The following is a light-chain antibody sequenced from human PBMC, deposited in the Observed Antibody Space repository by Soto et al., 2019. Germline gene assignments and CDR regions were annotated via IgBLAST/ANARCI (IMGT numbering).Light chain of an antibody. J-gene: IGKJ2*01. Sequence: DIQMTQSPSSLSTSVGERVTITCQASQDISNSLNWYQQKPGKAPNLLIYEASKLQTGVPSRFSGGGSGTHFTFTISNLQPEDIATYYCHHYANLPRYTFGLGTKLEIK. V-gene: IGKV1-33*01. CDR1: QDISNS. CDR3: HHYANLPRYT. CDR2: EAS.